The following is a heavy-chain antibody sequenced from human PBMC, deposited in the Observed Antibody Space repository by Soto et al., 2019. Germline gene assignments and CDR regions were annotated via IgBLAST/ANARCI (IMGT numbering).Heavy chain of an antibody. D-gene: IGHD6-19*01. CDR1: GFTFSNDA. CDR2: VSGRGDRT. J-gene: IGHJ4*02. Sequence: GSLRLSCAASGFTFSNDAMTWVRQAPGKGLEWVSGVSGRGDRTYYAGSVKGRFTISRDNSKNTLFLQMNSLRAEDTAVYYCAKSYSSGWYGYFDYWGQGTLVTVSS. V-gene: IGHV3-23*01. CDR3: AKSYSSGWYGYFDY.